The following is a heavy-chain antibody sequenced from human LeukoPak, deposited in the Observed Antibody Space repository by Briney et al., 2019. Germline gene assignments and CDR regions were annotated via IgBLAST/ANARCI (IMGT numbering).Heavy chain of an antibody. D-gene: IGHD3-10*01. CDR3: ARDFGGRVDY. V-gene: IGHV3-9*01. Sequence: PGGSLRLSCAASGFTFDDYAMHWVRQAPGKGLEWVSGISWNSGSIGYADSVKGRFTISRDNAKNTLYLQMNSLRAEDTAVYYCARDFGGRVDYWGQGTLVTVSS. J-gene: IGHJ4*02. CDR1: GFTFDDYA. CDR2: ISWNSGSI.